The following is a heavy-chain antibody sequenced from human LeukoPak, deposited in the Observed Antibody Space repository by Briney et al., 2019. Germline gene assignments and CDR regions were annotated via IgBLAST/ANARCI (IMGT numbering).Heavy chain of an antibody. D-gene: IGHD1-26*01. CDR3: ARDSGEGGTSDY. Sequence: TGGSLRLSCAASGFTFSSYSMNWVRQAPGKGLEWVSHINIVNNAIYYSDSVKGRFTISRDNAKNSLYLQVNSLRAEDTAVYYCARDSGEGGTSDYWGQGTLVSVSS. CDR2: INIVNNAI. J-gene: IGHJ4*02. CDR1: GFTFSSYS. V-gene: IGHV3-48*04.